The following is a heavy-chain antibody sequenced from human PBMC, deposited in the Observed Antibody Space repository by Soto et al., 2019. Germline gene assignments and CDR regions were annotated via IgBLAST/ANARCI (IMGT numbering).Heavy chain of an antibody. J-gene: IGHJ4*02. D-gene: IGHD3-16*01. V-gene: IGHV3-7*01. Sequence: PGGSLRLSCAASGFNFTDYWMSWVRQAPGKAPEWVANIKQDGSEKYYMDSVKGRFTISRDNAKNSLYLQMDSLRAEDTSLYYCAREGDDYWGQGTLVTVSS. CDR2: IKQDGSEK. CDR3: AREGDDY. CDR1: GFNFTDYW.